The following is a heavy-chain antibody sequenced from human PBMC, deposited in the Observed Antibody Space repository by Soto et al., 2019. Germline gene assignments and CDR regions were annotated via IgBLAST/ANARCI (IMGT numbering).Heavy chain of an antibody. J-gene: IGHJ6*02. CDR2: IIPIFGTA. CDR1: GCTFSSYA. Sequence: SVKVSCKASGCTFSSYAISCVRQAPGQGLEWMGGIIPIFGTANYAQKFQGRVTITADKSTSTAYMELSSLRSEDTAVYYCARDRGGDYYYGMDVWGQGTTVTVSS. CDR3: ARDRGGDYYYGMDV. D-gene: IGHD3-16*01. V-gene: IGHV1-69*06.